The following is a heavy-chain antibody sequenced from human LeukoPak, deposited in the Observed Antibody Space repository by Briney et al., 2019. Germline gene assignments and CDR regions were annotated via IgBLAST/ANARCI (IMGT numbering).Heavy chain of an antibody. Sequence: KPSETLSLTCTVSGGSISSYYWSWIRQPPGKGLEWIGNIYYSGSTNYNPSLKSRVTISVDTSKNQFSLKLSSVTAADTAVYYCARVRTRFGLPRMIDYWGQGTLVTVSS. CDR3: ARVRTRFGLPRMIDY. CDR1: GGSISSYY. V-gene: IGHV4-59*08. CDR2: IYYSGST. J-gene: IGHJ4*02. D-gene: IGHD3-3*01.